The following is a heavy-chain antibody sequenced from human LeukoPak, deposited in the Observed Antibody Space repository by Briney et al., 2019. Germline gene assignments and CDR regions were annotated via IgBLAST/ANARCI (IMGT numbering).Heavy chain of an antibody. CDR3: AKGLRYCSGGSCYKDNS. CDR2: ISGSGGST. J-gene: IGHJ4*02. Sequence: GGSLRLSRAASGFTFSSYAMSWVRQAPGKGLEWVSGISGSGGSTYYADSVKGRFTISRDSSRNTLYLQMNSLRAEDTAVYYCAKGLRYCSGGSCYKDNSWGQGTLVTVSS. V-gene: IGHV3-23*01. D-gene: IGHD2-15*01. CDR1: GFTFSSYA.